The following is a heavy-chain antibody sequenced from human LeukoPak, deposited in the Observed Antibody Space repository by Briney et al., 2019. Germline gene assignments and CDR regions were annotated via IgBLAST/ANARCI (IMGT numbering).Heavy chain of an antibody. D-gene: IGHD2-15*01. Sequence: ASVKVSCKTSGYTFGKYAIHWVRQAPGQRFEWMGWIDGGNGDTRFSQKFQDRVSFTRDTFATTVYMEVTSLGSEDTAVYYCARDQSRDIRVDFDYWGQGTLVTVSS. CDR3: ARDQSRDIRVDFDY. CDR2: IDGGNGDT. CDR1: GYTFGKYA. J-gene: IGHJ4*02. V-gene: IGHV1-3*01.